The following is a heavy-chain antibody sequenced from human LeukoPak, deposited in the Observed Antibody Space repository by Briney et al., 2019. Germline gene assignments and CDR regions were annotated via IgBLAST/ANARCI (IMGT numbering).Heavy chain of an antibody. D-gene: IGHD3-10*01. Sequence: PSETLSLTCAVYGGSFSGYYWSWIRQPPGKGLEWIGEINHSGSTNYNPSLKSRVTISVDTSKNQFSLKLSSVTAADTPVYYCARVHMVRGVIYNWFDPWGQGTLVTVSS. CDR2: INHSGST. J-gene: IGHJ5*02. CDR1: GGSFSGYY. V-gene: IGHV4-34*01. CDR3: ARVHMVRGVIYNWFDP.